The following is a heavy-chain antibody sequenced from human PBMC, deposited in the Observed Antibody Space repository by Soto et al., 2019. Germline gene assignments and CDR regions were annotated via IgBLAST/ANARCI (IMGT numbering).Heavy chain of an antibody. Sequence: ASVKVSCKASGGTFSSYAISWVRQAPGQGLEWMGGIIPIFGSTSYAQKFQGRVTMTRDTSTSTVYMELSSLRSEDTAVYYCARGLTTLGYCSGGSCYSQGVAFDIWGQGTMVTVSS. CDR3: ARGLTTLGYCSGGSCYSQGVAFDI. CDR1: GGTFSSYA. J-gene: IGHJ3*02. V-gene: IGHV1-69*05. D-gene: IGHD2-15*01. CDR2: IIPIFGST.